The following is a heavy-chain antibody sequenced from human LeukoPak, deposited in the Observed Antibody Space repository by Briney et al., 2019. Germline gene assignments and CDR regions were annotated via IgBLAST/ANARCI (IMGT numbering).Heavy chain of an antibody. J-gene: IGHJ5*01. Sequence: PGGSLRLSCAVSGFTFDDYTMHWVRQAPGKGLEWVSLISWNGGSTYYADSVKGRFTISRDNTKNSLYLQMKSLRTEDTALYYCTKGDSGSYYSNWFDSWGQGTLVTVSS. CDR1: GFTFDDYT. V-gene: IGHV3-43*01. D-gene: IGHD1-26*01. CDR2: ISWNGGST. CDR3: TKGDSGSYYSNWFDS.